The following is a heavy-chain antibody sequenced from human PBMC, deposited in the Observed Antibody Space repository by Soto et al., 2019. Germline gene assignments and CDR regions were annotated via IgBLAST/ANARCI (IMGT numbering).Heavy chain of an antibody. CDR1: GVTCGRYA. CDR3: ARGVYYDFWSGYTPDY. V-gene: IGHV3-21*01. D-gene: IGHD3-3*01. CDR2: ISASGTYI. Sequence: VGSLRLSCGAAGVTCGRYARNWVRQTPGKGLEWVSYISASGTYIFYEDSVKGRFTISRDNARNSLYLQLDTLTAEDTAVYYCARGVYYDFWSGYTPDYWGQGTPVTVSS. J-gene: IGHJ4*02.